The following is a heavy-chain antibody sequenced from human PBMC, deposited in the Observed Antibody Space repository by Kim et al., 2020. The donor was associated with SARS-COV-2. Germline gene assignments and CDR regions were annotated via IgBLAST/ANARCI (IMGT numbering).Heavy chain of an antibody. CDR1: GGSISSSNW. CDR3: ASSRCGYCQGVPGRGRDGYKIYYYYGMDV. CDR2: IYHSGST. D-gene: IGHD3-22*01. V-gene: IGHV4-4*02. J-gene: IGHJ6*02. Sequence: SETLSLTCAVSGGSISSSNWWSWVRQPPGKGLEWIGEIYHSGSTNYNPSLKSRVTISVDKSKNQFSLKLSSVTAADTAVYYCASSRCGYCQGVPGRGRDGYKIYYYYGMDVWGQGTTVTVSS.